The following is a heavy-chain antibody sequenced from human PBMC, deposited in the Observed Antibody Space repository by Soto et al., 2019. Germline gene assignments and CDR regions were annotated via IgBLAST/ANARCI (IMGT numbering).Heavy chain of an antibody. CDR2: ISYDGSNK. CDR3: AKVGYYGDYFPTNYFDY. CDR1: GFTFSSYG. D-gene: IGHD4-17*01. V-gene: IGHV3-30*18. Sequence: GGSLRLSCAASGFTFSSYGMHWVRQAPGKGLEWVAVISYDGSNKYYADSVKGRFTISRDNSKNTLYLQMNSLRAEDTAVYYCAKVGYYGDYFPTNYFDYWGQGTLVTVSS. J-gene: IGHJ4*02.